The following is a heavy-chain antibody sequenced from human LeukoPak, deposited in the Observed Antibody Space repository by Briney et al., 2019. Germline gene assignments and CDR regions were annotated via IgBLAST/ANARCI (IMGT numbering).Heavy chain of an antibody. CDR1: GGSISSGGYY. V-gene: IGHV4-30-2*01. Sequence: SETLSLTCTVSGGSISSGGYYWSWIRQPPGKGLEWIGYIYHSGSTYYNPSLKSRVTISVDRSKNQFSLKLSSVTAADTAVYYCARVPESDDSSGYIDYWGQGTLVTVSS. CDR2: IYHSGST. J-gene: IGHJ4*02. D-gene: IGHD3-22*01. CDR3: ARVPESDDSSGYIDY.